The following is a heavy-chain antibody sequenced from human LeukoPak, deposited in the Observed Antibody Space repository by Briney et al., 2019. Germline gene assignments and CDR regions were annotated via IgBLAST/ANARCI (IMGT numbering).Heavy chain of an antibody. CDR2: INGGGTTI. CDR1: GFTFSSTA. J-gene: IGHJ6*02. CDR3: AKDQRSGSYYYYYGMDV. V-gene: IGHV3-23*01. Sequence: GGSLGLSCAASGFTFSSTAMTWVRQAPGRGLEWVSSINGGGTTIYYADSVKGRFTISRDNSKNTLFLQMNSLTAEDTAIYYCAKDQRSGSYYYYYGMDVWGQGTTVTVSS. D-gene: IGHD1-26*01.